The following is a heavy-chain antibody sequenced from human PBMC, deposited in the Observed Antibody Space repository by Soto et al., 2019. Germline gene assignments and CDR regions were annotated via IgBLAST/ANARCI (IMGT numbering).Heavy chain of an antibody. CDR3: ARGYGSGSNSRGAFDY. CDR2: MDPSVGTT. Sequence: QVQLVQSGAEVKKPGASVKVSCKASGYSFTTYYMHWVRQAPGQGLEWMGIMDPSVGTTSYAQKFQGRVTMTRDTSTSTVYLELSSLTFEDTAVFYCARGYGSGSNSRGAFDYWGQGTLVTVSS. J-gene: IGHJ4*02. D-gene: IGHD3-10*01. CDR1: GYSFTTYY. V-gene: IGHV1-46*01.